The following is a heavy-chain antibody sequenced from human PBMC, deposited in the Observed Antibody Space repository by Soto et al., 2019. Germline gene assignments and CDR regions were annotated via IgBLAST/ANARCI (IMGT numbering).Heavy chain of an antibody. Sequence: GGPLTISCRTSGYRFTSYWIAWVRQMPGKGLGWMGIIFPSDSDTRYSPSFQGQVTISADRSTSTVFLQWASLKASDTAVYFSDCEDKRGYFKRFHHWGRAPIVTVSS. V-gene: IGHV5-51*03. J-gene: IGHJ1*01. D-gene: IGHD3-22*01. CDR3: DCEDKRGYFKRFHH. CDR1: GYRFTSYW. CDR2: IFPSDSDT.